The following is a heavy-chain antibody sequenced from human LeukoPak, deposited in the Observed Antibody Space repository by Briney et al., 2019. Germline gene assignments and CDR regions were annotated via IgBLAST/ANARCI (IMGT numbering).Heavy chain of an antibody. J-gene: IGHJ5*02. D-gene: IGHD3-22*01. CDR2: INPNSGGT. V-gene: IGHV1-2*02. CDR3: ARGGHYYDSSGHPGNWFDP. CDR1: GYTFTVYY. Sequence: ASVKVSCKASGYTFTVYYIHWVRQASGQGLEWVGWINPNSGGTNYTQKFQGRVTMTRDTSISTAYMELSRLRSDDTAVYYCARGGHYYDSSGHPGNWFDPWGQGTLVTVSS.